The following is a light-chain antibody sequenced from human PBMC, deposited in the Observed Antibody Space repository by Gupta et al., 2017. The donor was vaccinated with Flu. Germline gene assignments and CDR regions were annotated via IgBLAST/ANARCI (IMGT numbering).Light chain of an antibody. CDR3: QQYNSFSRGT. J-gene: IGKJ1*01. CDR2: RAS. CDR1: QSISNW. Sequence: DRVTITCRASQSISNWLAWHQQKPGKAPKRLIYRASNLESGVPSRFSGSGAGTEFTLTISSLQPDEFATYYCQQYNSFSRGTFGQGTRVEIK. V-gene: IGKV1-5*03.